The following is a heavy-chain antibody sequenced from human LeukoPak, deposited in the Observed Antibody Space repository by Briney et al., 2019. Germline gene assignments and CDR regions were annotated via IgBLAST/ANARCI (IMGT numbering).Heavy chain of an antibody. D-gene: IGHD1-26*01. V-gene: IGHV3-7*01. CDR3: ARESHSVGADDAFDI. CDR2: IKQDGSEK. J-gene: IGHJ3*02. CDR1: GFNFSSYW. Sequence: PGGSLRLSCAASGFNFSSYWMSWVRQAPGKGLEWVANIKQDGSEKYYVDSVKGRFTISRDNAKNSLYLQMNSLRAEDTAVYYCARESHSVGADDAFDIWGQGTMVTVSS.